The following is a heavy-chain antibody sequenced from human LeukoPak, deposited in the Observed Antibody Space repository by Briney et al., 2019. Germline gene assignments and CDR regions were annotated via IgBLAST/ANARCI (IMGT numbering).Heavy chain of an antibody. V-gene: IGHV3-7*03. D-gene: IGHD3-22*01. J-gene: IGHJ4*02. CDR1: GFTFSSYA. CDR3: ARLGYDSSGYYSEGYGNLDY. CDR2: IKQDGSEK. Sequence: PGGSLRLSCVASGFTFSSYAMSWVRQAPGKGLEWVANIKQDGSEKYYVDSVKGRFTISRDNAKNSLYLQMNSLRAEDTAAYYCARLGYDSSGYYSEGYGNLDYWGQGTLVTVSS.